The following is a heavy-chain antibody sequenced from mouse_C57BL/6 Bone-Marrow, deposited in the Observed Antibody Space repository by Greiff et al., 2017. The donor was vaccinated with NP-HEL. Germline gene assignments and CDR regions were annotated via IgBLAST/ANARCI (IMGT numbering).Heavy chain of an antibody. J-gene: IGHJ2*01. CDR2: IDPSDSYT. D-gene: IGHD1-2*01. V-gene: IGHV1-69*01. Sequence: QVQLQQPGAELVMPGASVKLSCKASGYTFTSYWMHWVKQRPGQGLEWIGEIDPSDSYTNYNQKFKGKSTLTVDKSSSTAYMQLSSLTSEDSAVYYYARCDYGLDYWGQGTTLTVSS. CDR1: GYTFTSYW. CDR3: ARCDYGLDY.